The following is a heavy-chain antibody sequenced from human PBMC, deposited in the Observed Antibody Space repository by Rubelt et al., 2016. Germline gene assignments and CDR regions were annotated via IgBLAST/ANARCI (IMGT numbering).Heavy chain of an antibody. D-gene: IGHD2-2*01. CDR2: INHSGST. CDR3: ASIGYCSSTSCYVEANWFDP. J-gene: IGHJ5*02. Sequence: VQLLESGGGLVQPGGSLRLSCAASGFTFSSYAMSWIRQPPGKGLEWIGEINHSGSTNYNPSLKSRVTISVDTAKNQFSLKLGLGTAADTAVYYCASIGYCSSTSCYVEANWFDPWGQGTLVTVSS. V-gene: IGHV4-34*01. CDR1: GFTFSSYA.